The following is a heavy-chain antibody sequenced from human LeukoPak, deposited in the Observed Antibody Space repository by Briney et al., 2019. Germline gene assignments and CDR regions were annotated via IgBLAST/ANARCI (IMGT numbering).Heavy chain of an antibody. V-gene: IGHV1-18*01. J-gene: IGHJ4*02. D-gene: IGHD6-13*01. CDR1: GGTFSSYA. CDR2: ISAYNGNT. CDR3: ARDDSSSWYDY. Sequence: ASVKVSCKASGGTFSSYAISWVRQAPGQGLEWMGWISAYNGNTNYAQKLQGRVTMTTDTSTSTAYMELRSLRSDDTAVYYCARDDSSSWYDYWGQGTLVTVSS.